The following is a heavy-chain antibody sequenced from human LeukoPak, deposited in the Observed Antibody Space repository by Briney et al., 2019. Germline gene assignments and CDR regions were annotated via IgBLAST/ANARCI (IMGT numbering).Heavy chain of an antibody. D-gene: IGHD3-10*01. CDR1: GFTFSSYA. V-gene: IGHV3-23*01. CDR3: AREKYGSDATKLNCFDP. J-gene: IGHJ5*02. CDR2: ISGSGGST. Sequence: GGSLRLSCAASGFTFSSYAMSWVRQAPGKGLEWVSAISGSGGSTYYADSVKGRFTISRDNSKNTLYLQMNSLRAEDTAVYYRAREKYGSDATKLNCFDPWGQGTLVTVSS.